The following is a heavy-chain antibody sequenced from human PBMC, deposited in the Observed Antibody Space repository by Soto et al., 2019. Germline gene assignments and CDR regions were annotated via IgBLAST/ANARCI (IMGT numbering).Heavy chain of an antibody. J-gene: IGHJ3*02. CDR2: INAGNGNT. CDR3: ATPTVTTTPHAFDI. CDR1: GYTFTSYA. D-gene: IGHD4-17*01. V-gene: IGHV1-3*01. Sequence: GASVKVSCKASGYTFTSYAMHWVRQAPGQRLEWMGWINAGNGNTKYSQKFQGRVTITRDTSASTAYMELSSLRSEDTAVYYCATPTVTTTPHAFDIWGQGTMVTVSS.